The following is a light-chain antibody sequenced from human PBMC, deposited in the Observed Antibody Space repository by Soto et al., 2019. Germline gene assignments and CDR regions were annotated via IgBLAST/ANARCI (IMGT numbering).Light chain of an antibody. V-gene: IGLV2-8*01. J-gene: IGLJ1*01. CDR3: SSYAGTNNRVV. CDR1: SGDVGGYNF. CDR2: EVF. Sequence: QSALTQPPSASGSPGQSVTISCTGTSGDVGGYNFVSWYQQHPGKAPKLMIYEVFKRPSGVPDRFSGSKSGNTASLTVSGLQAEDEADYYCSSYAGTNNRVVFGTGTKLTVL.